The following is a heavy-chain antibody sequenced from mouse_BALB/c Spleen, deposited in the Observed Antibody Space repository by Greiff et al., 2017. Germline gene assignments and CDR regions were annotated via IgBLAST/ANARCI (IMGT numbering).Heavy chain of an antibody. D-gene: IGHD1-2*01. CDR3: ARGGGYGYGFDY. J-gene: IGHJ2*01. Sequence: EVKLVESGGGLVKPGGSLKLSCAASGFTFSSYAMSWVRQTPEKRLEWVASISSGGSTYYPDSVKGRFTISRDNARNILYLQMSSLRSEDTAMYYCARGGGYGYGFDYWGQGTTLTVSS. CDR2: ISSGGST. V-gene: IGHV5-6-5*01. CDR1: GFTFSSYA.